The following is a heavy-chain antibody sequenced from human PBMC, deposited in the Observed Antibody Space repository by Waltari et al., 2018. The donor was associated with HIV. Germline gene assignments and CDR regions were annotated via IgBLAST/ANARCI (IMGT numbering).Heavy chain of an antibody. D-gene: IGHD3-3*01. J-gene: IGHJ4*02. CDR2: IKSKTDGGTT. CDR3: TTEGYYDAL. Sequence: EVQLVESGGGLVKPGGSLSLSCAASGFTLGNAGMGWFRQAPGKGLGWVGRIKSKTDGGTTDYAAPVKGRFTISRDDSKNTLYLQMNSLKTEDTAVYYCTTEGYYDALWGQGTLVTVSS. V-gene: IGHV3-15*01. CDR1: GFTLGNAG.